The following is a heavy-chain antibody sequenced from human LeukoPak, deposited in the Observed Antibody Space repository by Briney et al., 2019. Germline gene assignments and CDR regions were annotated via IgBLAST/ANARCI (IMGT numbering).Heavy chain of an antibody. CDR1: GFTVSSYW. CDR2: IKQDGSEK. V-gene: IGHV3-7*01. CDR3: ATDPYSRSWYAGSDY. Sequence: PGGSLRLSCAASGFTVSSYWMSWVRQAPGKGLEWVANIKQDGSEKYYVDSVKGRFTISRDNAKNSLYLQMNSLRAEDTDVYYCATDPYSRSWYAGSDYWGQGTLVTVSS. J-gene: IGHJ4*02. D-gene: IGHD6-13*01.